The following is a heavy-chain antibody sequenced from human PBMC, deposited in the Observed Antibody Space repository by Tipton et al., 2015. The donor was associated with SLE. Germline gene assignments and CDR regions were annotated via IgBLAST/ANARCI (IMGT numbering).Heavy chain of an antibody. CDR1: GASISSGPYL. D-gene: IGHD2-2*01. CDR2: IYTSGTT. J-gene: IGHJ6*03. Sequence: TLSLTCTVSGASISSGPYLWTSIRQSAGKGLEWIGYIYTSGTTNYNPSLKSRVTMSVHTSKNQFSLKLSSVTAADTAVYYCARCSTRHYYYYYMDVWGKGTTVTVSS. V-gene: IGHV4-61*09. CDR3: ARCSTRHYYYYYMDV.